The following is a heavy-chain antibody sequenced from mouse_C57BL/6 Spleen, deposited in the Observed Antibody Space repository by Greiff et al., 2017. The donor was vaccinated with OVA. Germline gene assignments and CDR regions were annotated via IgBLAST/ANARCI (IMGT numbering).Heavy chain of an antibody. J-gene: IGHJ1*03. Sequence: VQLKQSVAELVRPGASVKLSCTASGFNIKNTYMHWVKQRPEQGLEWIGRIDPANGNTKYAPKFQGKATITADTSSNTAYLQLSSLTSEDTAIYYCARAGYYGSSSYWYFDVWGTGTTVTVSS. V-gene: IGHV14-3*01. CDR3: ARAGYYGSSSYWYFDV. CDR2: IDPANGNT. CDR1: GFNIKNTY. D-gene: IGHD1-1*01.